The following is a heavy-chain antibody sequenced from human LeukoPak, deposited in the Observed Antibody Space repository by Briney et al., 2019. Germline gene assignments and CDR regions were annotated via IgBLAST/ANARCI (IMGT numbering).Heavy chain of an antibody. V-gene: IGHV1-2*06. J-gene: IGHJ3*02. CDR2: INPNSGGT. Sequence: EASVKVSCKASGYTFTGYYMHWVRQAPGQGLEWMGRINPNSGGTNYAQKFQGRVTMTRDTSISTAYMELSSLRSEDTAVYYCAREVYSSGWPIWGQGTMVTVSS. CDR1: GYTFTGYY. CDR3: AREVYSSGWPI. D-gene: IGHD6-19*01.